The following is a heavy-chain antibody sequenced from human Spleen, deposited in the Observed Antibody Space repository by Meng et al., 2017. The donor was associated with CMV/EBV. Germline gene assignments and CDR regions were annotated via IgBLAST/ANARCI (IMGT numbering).Heavy chain of an antibody. CDR1: GYTFTGYY. D-gene: IGHD2-2*01. V-gene: IGHV1-18*04. CDR3: ARDSRYQDIVVVPAAVAFDI. J-gene: IGHJ3*02. CDR2: ISAYNGNT. Sequence: ASVKVSCKASGYTFTGYYMHWVRQAPGQGLEWMGWISAYNGNTNYAQKLQGRVTMTTDTSTSTAYMELRSLRSEDTAVYYCARDSRYQDIVVVPAAVAFDIWGQGTMVTVSS.